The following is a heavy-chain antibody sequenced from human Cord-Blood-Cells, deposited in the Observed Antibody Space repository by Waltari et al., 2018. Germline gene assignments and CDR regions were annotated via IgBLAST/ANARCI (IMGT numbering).Heavy chain of an antibody. CDR3: ARAAAAGFDY. J-gene: IGHJ4*02. D-gene: IGHD6-13*01. CDR2: ISYDGSNK. CDR1: GFTFSSYV. Sequence: QVQLVESGGGVVQPGRSLRLSCAASGFTFSSYVMHWVRKAPGKGLGWVEVISYDGSNKYCADSVKGRFTISRDNSKNTLYLQMNSLRAEDTAVYYCARAAAAGFDYWGQGTLVTVSS. V-gene: IGHV3-30*04.